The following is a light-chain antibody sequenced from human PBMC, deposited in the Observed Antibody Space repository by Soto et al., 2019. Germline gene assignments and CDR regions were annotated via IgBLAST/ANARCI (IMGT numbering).Light chain of an antibody. J-gene: IGLJ2*01. CDR1: SSDVGSYDY. V-gene: IGLV2-23*02. Sequence: SALTQPASVSGSPGQAITISCTGTSSDVGSYDYVSWYQQHPGKAPKLTLYEVTKRPSGVSNRFSGSKSGNTASLTISGLQADDEADYYCCAYAGSSILVFGGGTKLTVL. CDR2: EVT. CDR3: CAYAGSSILV.